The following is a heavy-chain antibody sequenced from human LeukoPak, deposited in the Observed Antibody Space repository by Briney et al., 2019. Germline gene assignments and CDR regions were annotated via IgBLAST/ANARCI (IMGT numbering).Heavy chain of an antibody. J-gene: IGHJ4*02. CDR2: IYPGDSDT. CDR1: GYSFTSYW. Sequence: GESLKISCKGSGYSFTSYWIGWVRQMPGKGLEWLGVIYPGDSDTRYSTSFQGQVTISADKSISTAYLQWSSLKASDTAMYYCARRQGCSGGSCYSHFDYWGQGTLVTVSS. V-gene: IGHV5-51*01. CDR3: ARRQGCSGGSCYSHFDY. D-gene: IGHD2-15*01.